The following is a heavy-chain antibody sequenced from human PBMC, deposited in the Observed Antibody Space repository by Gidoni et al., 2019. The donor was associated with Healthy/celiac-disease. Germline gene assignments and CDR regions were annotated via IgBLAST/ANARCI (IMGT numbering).Heavy chain of an antibody. V-gene: IGHV3-74*01. CDR2: SNSDGSST. Sequence: EVQLVESGGGLVHPGGSRRPSCAASGLSFSSYWMHWVRHAPGKGLVWVSRSNSDGSSTSYADSVKGRFTISRDNAKNTLYLQMNSLRAEDTAVYYCASDGWDYGDYYYWGQGTLVTVSS. CDR3: ASDGWDYGDYYY. CDR1: GLSFSSYW. J-gene: IGHJ4*02. D-gene: IGHD4-17*01.